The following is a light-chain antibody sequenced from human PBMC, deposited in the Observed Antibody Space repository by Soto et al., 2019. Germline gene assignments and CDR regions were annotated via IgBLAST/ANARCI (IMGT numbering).Light chain of an antibody. CDR1: SSDVGGYNF. J-gene: IGLJ3*02. CDR3: CSYAGSYTWM. Sequence: QSALTQPRAVSGSPGQSVTISCTGTSSDVGGYNFVSWYQQHPGKAPKFMIFDVSKRPSGVPDRFSGSKSGNTASLTISGLQAEDEADYYCCSYAGSYTWMFGGGTKVTVL. CDR2: DVS. V-gene: IGLV2-11*01.